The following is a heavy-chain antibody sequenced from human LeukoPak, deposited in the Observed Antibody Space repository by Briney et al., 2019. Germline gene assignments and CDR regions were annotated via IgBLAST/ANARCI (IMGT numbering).Heavy chain of an antibody. CDR1: GFTFSSYW. D-gene: IGHD6-19*01. Sequence: GGSLRLSCAASGFTFSSYWMHWVRQAPGKGLVWVSRINSDGSSTSYADSVKGRFTISRDNAKNTLYLQMNSLRAEDTAAYYCASLYSSGWYRQHQGTNWFDPWGQGTLVTVSS. V-gene: IGHV3-74*01. CDR3: ASLYSSGWYRQHQGTNWFDP. CDR2: INSDGSST. J-gene: IGHJ5*02.